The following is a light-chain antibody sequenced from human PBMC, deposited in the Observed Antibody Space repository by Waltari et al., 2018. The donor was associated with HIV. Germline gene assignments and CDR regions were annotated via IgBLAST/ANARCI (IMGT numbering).Light chain of an antibody. CDR1: NSDVGLYKY. V-gene: IGLV2-11*01. J-gene: IGLJ2*01. CDR3: CSYAGSYTLI. CDR2: DFN. Sequence: QSALTQPRSVSGSPGQSVTISCTGTNSDVGLYKYVSWYQQHPGKVPKLLIYDFNDRPSGVPDRFSGSKSGTTASLTISGLQAEDEAFYYCCSYAGSYTLIFGGGTKLTVL.